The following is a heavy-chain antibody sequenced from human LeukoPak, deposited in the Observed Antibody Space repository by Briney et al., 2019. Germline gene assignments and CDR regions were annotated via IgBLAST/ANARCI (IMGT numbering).Heavy chain of an antibody. D-gene: IGHD4-17*01. CDR2: ISSSGSTI. CDR3: ARDRWTVTHFDY. CDR1: GFTFSSYE. V-gene: IGHV3-48*03. Sequence: GGSLRPSCAASGFTFSSYEMNWVRQAPGKGLEWVSYISSSGSTIYYADSVKGRFTISRDNAKNSLYLQMNSLRAEDTAVYYCARDRWTVTHFDYWGQGTLVTVSS. J-gene: IGHJ4*02.